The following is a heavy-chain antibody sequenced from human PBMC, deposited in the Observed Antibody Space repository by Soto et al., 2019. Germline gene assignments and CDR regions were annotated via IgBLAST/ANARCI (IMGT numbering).Heavy chain of an antibody. Sequence: PSETLSLTCTVSGGSISSSSYYWGWIRQPPGKGLEWIGSIYYSGSTYYNPSLKSRVTISVDTSKNQFSLKLSSVTAADTAVYYCARLYYYGSGSYSPGYNWFDPWGQGTLVTVSS. D-gene: IGHD3-10*01. J-gene: IGHJ5*02. CDR3: ARLYYYGSGSYSPGYNWFDP. V-gene: IGHV4-39*01. CDR1: GGSISSSSYY. CDR2: IYYSGST.